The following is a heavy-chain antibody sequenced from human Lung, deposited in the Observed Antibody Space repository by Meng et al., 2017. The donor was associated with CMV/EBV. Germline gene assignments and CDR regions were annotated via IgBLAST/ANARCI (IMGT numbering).Heavy chain of an antibody. Sequence: SSVXVSXQASLCTFSSYAISWVRQAPGQGLEWMGVIIPILGISNYEQKFQGRATITADKSTSTGYMELSSLSFEDTAVYYCARERGCWQHQLVRYYYGMDVWXQGTXVTVSS. CDR3: ARERGCWQHQLVRYYYGMDV. CDR1: LCTFSSYA. CDR2: IIPILGIS. J-gene: IGHJ6*02. D-gene: IGHD1-1*01. V-gene: IGHV1-69*10.